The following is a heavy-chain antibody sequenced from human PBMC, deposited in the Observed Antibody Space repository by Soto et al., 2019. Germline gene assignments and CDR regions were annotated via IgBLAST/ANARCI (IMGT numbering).Heavy chain of an antibody. V-gene: IGHV4-30-2*01. CDR2: IYHSGST. CDR3: ARVGYDSSGQACFQH. J-gene: IGHJ1*01. Sequence: SETLSLTCAVSGASISSGGYSWSWIRQPPGKGLEWIGYIYHSGSTYYNPSLKSRVTISVDRSKNQFSLKLSSVTAADTAVYYCARVGYDSSGQACFQHWGQGTLVTVSS. D-gene: IGHD3-22*01. CDR1: GASISSGGYS.